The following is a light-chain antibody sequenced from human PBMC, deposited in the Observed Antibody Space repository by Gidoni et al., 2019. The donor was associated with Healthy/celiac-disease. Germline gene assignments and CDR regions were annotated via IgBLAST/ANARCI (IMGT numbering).Light chain of an antibody. Sequence: DSVLTQTPGTLSLSPGDRATLSCRASQSVSSSYLAWYQQKPGPAPRPLIFGASSRATGSPDRFSGSGSGTDFALTLSILEPEDVAVYYCQQYGSSPPGLTFGGGTKVEIK. J-gene: IGKJ4*01. CDR2: GAS. CDR3: QQYGSSPPGLT. CDR1: QSVSSSY. V-gene: IGKV3-20*01.